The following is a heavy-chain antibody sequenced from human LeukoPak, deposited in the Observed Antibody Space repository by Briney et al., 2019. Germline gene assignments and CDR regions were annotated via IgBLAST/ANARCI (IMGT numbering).Heavy chain of an antibody. Sequence: ASVKVSCKASGYTFTSYGIGWVRQAPGQGLEWMAWISAYNGNTNYAQKLQGRVTMTTDTSTSTAYMELRSLRSDDTAVYYCARRTAGYSYGFFDYWGEGTLVTVSS. CDR1: GYTFTSYG. V-gene: IGHV1-18*01. J-gene: IGHJ4*02. D-gene: IGHD5-18*01. CDR3: ARRTAGYSYGFFDY. CDR2: ISAYNGNT.